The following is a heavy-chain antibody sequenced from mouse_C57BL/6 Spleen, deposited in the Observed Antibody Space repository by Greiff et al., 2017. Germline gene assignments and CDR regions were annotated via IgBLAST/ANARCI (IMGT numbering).Heavy chain of an antibody. CDR3: AIGRFDY. CDR2: IHPSDSDT. V-gene: IGHV1-74*01. CDR1: GYTFTSYW. J-gene: IGHJ2*01. Sequence: QVQLKQPGAELVKPGASVKVSCKASGYTFTSYWMHWVKQRPGQGLEWIGRIHPSDSDTNYNQKFKGKATLTVDKSSSTAYMQRSSLTSEDSAVYYCAIGRFDYWGQGTNLTGSS.